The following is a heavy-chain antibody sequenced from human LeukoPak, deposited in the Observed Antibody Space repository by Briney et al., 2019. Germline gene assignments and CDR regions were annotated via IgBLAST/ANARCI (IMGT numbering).Heavy chain of an antibody. Sequence: KTSETLSLTCTVSGGSISRTNYYWGWIRQPPGKGLEWIGSMYYSGSTYYNPSLKSRVTISADTSKNQFSLKLSSVTAAGTAVYYCARVGSSTNGEIDYWGQGTLVTVSS. V-gene: IGHV4-39*07. CDR3: ARVGSSTNGEIDY. D-gene: IGHD2-2*01. CDR1: GGSISRTNYY. CDR2: MYYSGST. J-gene: IGHJ4*02.